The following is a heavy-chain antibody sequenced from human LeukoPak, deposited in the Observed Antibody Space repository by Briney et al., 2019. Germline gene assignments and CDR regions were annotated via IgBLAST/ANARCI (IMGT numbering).Heavy chain of an antibody. CDR2: IYTSGST. CDR3: ARAGYDILTGYLGRFWFDP. D-gene: IGHD3-9*01. Sequence: SETLSLTCTVSGGSISSYYWSWIRQPAGKGLEWIGRIYTSGSTNYNPSLKSRVTISVDKSKNQFSLKLSSVTAADTAVYYCARAGYDILTGYLGRFWFDPWGQGTLVTVSS. J-gene: IGHJ5*02. V-gene: IGHV4-4*07. CDR1: GGSISSYY.